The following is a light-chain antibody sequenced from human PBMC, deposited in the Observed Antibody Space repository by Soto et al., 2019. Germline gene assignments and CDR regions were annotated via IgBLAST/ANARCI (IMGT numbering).Light chain of an antibody. CDR2: DAS. CDR1: QDINKN. CDR3: QQYESLPLT. J-gene: IGKJ5*01. Sequence: DLQMTQSPSSLSASVGARVTITCQASQDINKNLIWYQQKPGKAPKLLIYDASDLETGVPSRFSGSGSGTGFTFTISSLQPEDFATYYCQQYESLPLTFGQGTRLEIK. V-gene: IGKV1-33*01.